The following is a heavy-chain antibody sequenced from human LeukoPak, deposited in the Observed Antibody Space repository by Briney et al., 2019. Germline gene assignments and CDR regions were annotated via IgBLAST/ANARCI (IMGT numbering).Heavy chain of an antibody. D-gene: IGHD2-2*02. V-gene: IGHV3-7*03. J-gene: IGHJ4*02. CDR1: GFTFSSYW. CDR2: IDQDGSET. CDR3: ARASGCTTTRCSTTPALDY. Sequence: GGSLRLSCAASGFTFSSYWMTWVRQAPGKGLEWVASIDQDGSETYYVDSVKGRFTISRDNAKDSLSLHMNSLRGEDTAVYYCARASGCTTTRCSTTPALDYWGQGTLVTVSS.